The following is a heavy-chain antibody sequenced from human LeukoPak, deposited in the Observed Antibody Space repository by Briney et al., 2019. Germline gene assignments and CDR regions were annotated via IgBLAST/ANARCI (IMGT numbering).Heavy chain of an antibody. Sequence: GGSLRLSCAASGFVFSDYAFHWVRQAPGKGLEWVALIRHDGSNEYYLDSVKGRFTTSRDNSKSTVYVQMNSLRVEDTAIYYRARDWGRGTSGSGWYNWFDPWGQGTLVTVSS. J-gene: IGHJ5*02. V-gene: IGHV3-30*02. CDR2: IRHDGSNE. D-gene: IGHD6-19*01. CDR3: ARDWGRGTSGSGWYNWFDP. CDR1: GFVFSDYA.